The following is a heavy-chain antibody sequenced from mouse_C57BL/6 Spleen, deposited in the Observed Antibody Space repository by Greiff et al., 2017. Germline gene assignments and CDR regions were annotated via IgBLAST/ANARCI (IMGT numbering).Heavy chain of an antibody. D-gene: IGHD2-5*01. CDR2: IYPGSGNT. V-gene: IGHV1-66*01. J-gene: IGHJ4*01. Sequence: VQLQQSGPELVKPGASVKISCKASGYSFTSYYIPWVKQRPGQGLEWIGWIYPGSGNTKYNEKFKGKATLTADTSSSTAYMQLSSLTSEDSAVYYCARDYYSNYGYAMDYWGQGTSVTVSS. CDR1: GYSFTSYY. CDR3: ARDYYSNYGYAMDY.